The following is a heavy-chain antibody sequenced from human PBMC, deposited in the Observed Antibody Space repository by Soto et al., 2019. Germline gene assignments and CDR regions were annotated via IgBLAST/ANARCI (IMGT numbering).Heavy chain of an antibody. Sequence: SETLSLTCAVSGYSISSGYYWGWIRQPPGKGLEWIGSIYHSGSTYYNPSLKSRVTISVDTSKNQFSLKLSSVTAADTAVYYCAKAGGYCSSATCHWDWFDTWGQGTLVTVSS. D-gene: IGHD2-2*01. CDR1: GYSISSGYY. CDR2: IYHSGST. CDR3: AKAGGYCSSATCHWDWFDT. J-gene: IGHJ5*02. V-gene: IGHV4-38-2*01.